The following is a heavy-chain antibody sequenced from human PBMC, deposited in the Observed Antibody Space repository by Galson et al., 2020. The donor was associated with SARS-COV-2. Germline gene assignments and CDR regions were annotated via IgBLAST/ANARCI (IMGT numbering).Heavy chain of an antibody. Sequence: GGSLRLSCAASGLTFSSHAMRWVRQAPGKGLEWVSAISGDRSSIYYADSVKGRFTISRDNSKNTLFLQMNSLRVEDTAIYYCAKRALYGSGPMDVWGQGTTVTVS. J-gene: IGHJ6*02. V-gene: IGHV3-23*01. CDR1: GLTFSSHA. CDR2: ISGDRSSI. D-gene: IGHD3-10*01. CDR3: AKRALYGSGPMDV.